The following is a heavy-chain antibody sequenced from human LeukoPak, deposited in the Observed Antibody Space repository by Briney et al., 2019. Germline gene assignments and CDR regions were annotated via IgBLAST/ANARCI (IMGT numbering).Heavy chain of an antibody. J-gene: IGHJ4*02. D-gene: IGHD3-9*01. V-gene: IGHV1-8*01. Sequence: GASVKVSCKASGYTFTSYDINWVRHATGQGLEWMGWMNPNSGNTGYAQKFQGRVTMTRNTSISTAYMELSSLRSEDTAVYYCARRGILTGTIDYWGQGTLVTVSS. CDR1: GYTFTSYD. CDR3: ARRGILTGTIDY. CDR2: MNPNSGNT.